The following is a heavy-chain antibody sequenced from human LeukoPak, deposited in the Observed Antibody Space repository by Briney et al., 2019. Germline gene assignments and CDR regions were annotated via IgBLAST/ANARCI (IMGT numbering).Heavy chain of an antibody. V-gene: IGHV4-61*01. CDR2: IYYSGHT. J-gene: IGHJ6*02. Sequence: SETLSLTCTVSGGSVNSGSYYWNWIRQPPGKGLEWIGYIYYSGHTTYNSSLKSRVTISVDTSKNQFSLKLSSVTAADTAVYYCARAGSYFYYGMDVWGQGTTVTVSS. CDR3: ARAGSYFYYGMDV. CDR1: GGSVNSGSYY.